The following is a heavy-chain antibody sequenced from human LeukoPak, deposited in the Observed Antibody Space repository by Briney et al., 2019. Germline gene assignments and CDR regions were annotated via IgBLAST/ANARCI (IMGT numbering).Heavy chain of an antibody. CDR2: IYYSGSA. CDR1: GGSISSYY. CDR3: ARHVVGATTDYFDY. V-gene: IGHV4-59*08. J-gene: IGHJ4*02. Sequence: SETLSLTCTASGGSISSYYWSWIRQPPGKGLEWIGYIYYSGSANYNPSLKRRVTISVDTAKNQFSLKLSSVTAADTTVYYCARHVVGATTDYFDYWVQGTLVTVSS. D-gene: IGHD1-26*01.